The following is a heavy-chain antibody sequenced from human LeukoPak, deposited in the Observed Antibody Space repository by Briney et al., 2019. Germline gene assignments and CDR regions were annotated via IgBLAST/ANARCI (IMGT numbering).Heavy chain of an antibody. Sequence: GGSLRLSCAASGFTFSTYAMTWVRQAPGKGLEWVSAISGSGGSTYYADSVKGRFTIFRDNSRNTLYLQMNSLRVEDTAVYYCAKQYYNFWSGWVNWGQGTLVTVSS. CDR3: AKQYYNFWSGWVN. J-gene: IGHJ4*02. CDR1: GFTFSTYA. D-gene: IGHD3-3*01. V-gene: IGHV3-23*01. CDR2: ISGSGGST.